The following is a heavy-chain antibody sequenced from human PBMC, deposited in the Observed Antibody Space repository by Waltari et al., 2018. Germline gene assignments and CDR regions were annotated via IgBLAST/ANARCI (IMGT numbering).Heavy chain of an antibody. J-gene: IGHJ6*03. CDR3: ARGLLSGTTDYYYYYMDV. CDR1: GDTFSLNV. V-gene: IGHV1-69*11. D-gene: IGHD1-7*01. CDR2: VIPSLGTV. Sequence: QVQVVQSGAEVKKPGSSVKFSCKASGDTFSLNVMTWVRKAPGQGLEWMGGVIPSLGTVKYAQEFQGRVTITADESTTTAYMELRSLRSEDTAIYYCARGLLSGTTDYYYYYMDVWGKGTTVTISS.